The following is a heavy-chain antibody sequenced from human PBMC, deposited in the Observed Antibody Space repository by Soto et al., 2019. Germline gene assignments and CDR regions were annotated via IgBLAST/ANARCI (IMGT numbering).Heavy chain of an antibody. CDR2: IKQDGNEK. V-gene: IGHV3-7*05. Sequence: EVQLVESGGGLVQPGGSLRLSCAASGFTFSSYWMSWVRQAPGKGLEWVANIKQDGNEKFYVDSVKGRFTISRDNAKNSLFVQMSSLTAEDTAVYSWARVKSLAGEYGGQGTLVAVSS. CDR1: GFTFSSYW. J-gene: IGHJ4*02. D-gene: IGHD2-15*01. CDR3: ARVKSLAGEY.